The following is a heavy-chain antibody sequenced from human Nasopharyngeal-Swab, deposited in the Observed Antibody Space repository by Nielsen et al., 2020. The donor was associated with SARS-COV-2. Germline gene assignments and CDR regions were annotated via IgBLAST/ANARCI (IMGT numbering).Heavy chain of an antibody. CDR1: GFSFSTYT. D-gene: IGHD3-22*01. CDR3: LRGDRRDY. J-gene: IGHJ4*02. Sequence: GGSLRLSCAASGFSFSTYTMNWVRQAPGKRLEWLSSISSDSGAKYHADSVKGRFTISRDNAKNSLYLEMNSLRAEDTAVYYCLRGDRRDYWGPGTLVSVSS. CDR2: ISSDSGAK. V-gene: IGHV3-21*01.